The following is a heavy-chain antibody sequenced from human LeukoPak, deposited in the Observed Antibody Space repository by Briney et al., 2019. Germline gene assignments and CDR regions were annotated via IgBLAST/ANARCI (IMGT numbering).Heavy chain of an antibody. V-gene: IGHV3-23*01. CDR2: ISGGGVST. D-gene: IGHD2-8*01. CDR3: AKWARYCTNGVCYYFDY. J-gene: IGHJ4*02. CDR1: GFTFSGFP. Sequence: GGSLRLSCAASGFTFSGFPMSWVRQAPGKGLEWVSVISGGGVSTYYADSVKGRFTISRDNSENTLYLQMNSLRAEDTAVYYCAKWARYCTNGVCYYFDYWGQGTLVTVSS.